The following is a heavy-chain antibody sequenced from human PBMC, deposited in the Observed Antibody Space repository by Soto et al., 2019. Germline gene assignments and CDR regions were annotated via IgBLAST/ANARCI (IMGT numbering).Heavy chain of an antibody. J-gene: IGHJ4*02. Sequence: EVQLVESGGGLVQPGGSLRLSCAASGFTVSSNYMSWVRQAPGKGLEWVSVIYSGGSTYYADSVKGRFTISRDNSKSTLYLQMNSLRAEDTAVYYCARQTTRALIAYWGQGTLVTVSS. V-gene: IGHV3-66*04. CDR1: GFTVSSNY. D-gene: IGHD1-7*01. CDR3: ARQTTRALIAY. CDR2: IYSGGST.